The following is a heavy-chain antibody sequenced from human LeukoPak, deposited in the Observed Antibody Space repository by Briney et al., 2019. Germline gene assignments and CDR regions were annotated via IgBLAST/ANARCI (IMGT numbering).Heavy chain of an antibody. CDR1: GFTFSSYW. D-gene: IGHD5-24*01. V-gene: IGHV3-7*01. Sequence: PGGSLRLSCAASGFTFSSYWMTWVRQAPGKGLEWVANINQDGSEKYYVDSVKGRFTISRDNSKNTLYLQMNSLRAEDTAVYYCAKDQGRDGYTFDYWGQGTLVTVSS. CDR2: INQDGSEK. CDR3: AKDQGRDGYTFDY. J-gene: IGHJ4*02.